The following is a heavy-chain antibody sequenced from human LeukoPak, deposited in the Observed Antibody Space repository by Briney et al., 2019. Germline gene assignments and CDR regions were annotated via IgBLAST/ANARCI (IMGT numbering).Heavy chain of an antibody. CDR2: INGKSNNI. CDR1: GFTFGDYA. Sequence: GGSLRLSCAASGFTFGDYAMHWVRQAPGKGLEWVSGINGKSNNIGYADSVKGRFTISRDNAKNSLYLQMNSLRTEDTALYYCARDRAGYFYAMDVWGQGTSVTVSS. J-gene: IGHJ6*02. CDR3: ARDRAGYFYAMDV. V-gene: IGHV3-9*01. D-gene: IGHD6-13*01.